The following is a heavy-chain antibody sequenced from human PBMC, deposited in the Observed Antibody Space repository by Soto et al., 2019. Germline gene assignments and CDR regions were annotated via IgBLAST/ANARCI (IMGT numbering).Heavy chain of an antibody. CDR1: GASISSSTHY. V-gene: IGHV4-39*01. CDR3: ARSMQWLIQSLDH. CDR2: MYFSGST. Sequence: SETLSLTCTVSGASISSSTHYWGWIRQPPGKGLEWIGSMYFSGSTYYNPSLKSRVTISVDTSNNQVSLKLSSVTAADTSVYYGARSMQWLIQSLDHWGQGTLVTVAS. D-gene: IGHD6-19*01. J-gene: IGHJ4*02.